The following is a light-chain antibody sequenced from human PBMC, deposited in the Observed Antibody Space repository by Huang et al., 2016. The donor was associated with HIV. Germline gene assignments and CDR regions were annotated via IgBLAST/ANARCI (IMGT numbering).Light chain of an antibody. CDR1: ESVSSR. J-gene: IGKJ1*01. V-gene: IGKV3-15*01. CDR2: GAS. Sequence: EIVMTQSPATLSVSPGERATLSCRASESVSSRLAWYQQKPGQSPRLLIFGASTRAAGVPVRCSGSGSGTEFTLTISSLQSEDFAFYFCQQYNNWPPWTFGQGTKVDI. CDR3: QQYNNWPPWT.